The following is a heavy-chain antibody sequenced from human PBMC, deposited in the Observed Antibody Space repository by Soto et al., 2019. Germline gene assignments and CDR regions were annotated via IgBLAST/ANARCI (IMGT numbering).Heavy chain of an antibody. D-gene: IGHD3-16*01. J-gene: IGHJ6*02. Sequence: SETLSLTCTVSGGSISSSSYYWGWIRQPPGKGLEWIGSIYYSGYTYYNQSHKNQDTKSVDTSKKQFSLKLSSVTAADTAVYYCARHNGPLYVGYYYDMDVWGQGTTVT. V-gene: IGHV4-39*01. CDR2: IYYSGYT. CDR1: GGSISSSSYY. CDR3: ARHNGPLYVGYYYDMDV.